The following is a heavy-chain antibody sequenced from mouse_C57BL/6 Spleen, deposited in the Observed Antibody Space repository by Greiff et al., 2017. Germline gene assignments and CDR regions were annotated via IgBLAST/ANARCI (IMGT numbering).Heavy chain of an antibody. D-gene: IGHD3-2*02. V-gene: IGHV1-52*01. J-gene: IGHJ2*01. CDR1: GYTFTSYW. CDR3: ARGGTAQATYYFDY. Sequence: VQLQQSGAELVRPGSSVKLSCKASGYTFTSYWMHWVKQRPIQGLEWIGNIDPSDSETHYNQKFKDKATLTVDKSSSTAYMQLSSLTSEDSAVYYCARGGTAQATYYFDYWGQGTTLTVSS. CDR2: IDPSDSET.